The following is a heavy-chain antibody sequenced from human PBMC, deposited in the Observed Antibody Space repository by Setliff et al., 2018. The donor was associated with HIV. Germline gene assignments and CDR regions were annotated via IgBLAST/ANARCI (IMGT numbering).Heavy chain of an antibody. Sequence: GGSLRLSCAASGFTFSSYAMSWVRQAPGKGLEWVSTISTSGANTYDADSMKGRFTISRDNAKNSLYLQMNGLRAEDTAVYYCARDPEITAKPFYFDCWGQGTLVTVSS. D-gene: IGHD1-20*01. CDR3: ARDPEITAKPFYFDC. CDR2: ISTSGANT. V-gene: IGHV3-23*01. J-gene: IGHJ4*02. CDR1: GFTFSSYA.